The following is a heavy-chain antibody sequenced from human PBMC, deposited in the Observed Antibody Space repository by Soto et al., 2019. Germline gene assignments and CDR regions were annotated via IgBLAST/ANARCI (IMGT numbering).Heavy chain of an antibody. V-gene: IGHV4-59*01. Sequence: SETLSLTCTVSGGSISSYYWSWIRQPPGKRLERIGYIYYSGSTNYNPSLKSRVTISVDTSKNQFSLKLSSVTAADTAVYYCARVYYYGSGSRWNYYYYGMDVWGQGTTVTVS. J-gene: IGHJ6*02. CDR1: GGSISSYY. D-gene: IGHD3-10*01. CDR2: IYYSGST. CDR3: ARVYYYGSGSRWNYYYYGMDV.